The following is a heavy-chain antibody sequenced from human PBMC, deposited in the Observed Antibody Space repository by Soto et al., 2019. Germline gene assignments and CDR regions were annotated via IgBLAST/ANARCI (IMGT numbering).Heavy chain of an antibody. V-gene: IGHV3-15*01. CDR1: GLIFSDVW. J-gene: IGHJ4*02. CDR3: TTSNLGVDF. CDR2: IKTKPDDGTI. D-gene: IGHD2-15*01. Sequence: LRLSCAASGLIFSDVWMTWVRQAPGKGLEWVGRIKTKPDDGTIDYAAPVRGRFTISRDDSKSTLYLQMTSLTPDDTGVYYCTTSNLGVDFWGPGTLVTVSS.